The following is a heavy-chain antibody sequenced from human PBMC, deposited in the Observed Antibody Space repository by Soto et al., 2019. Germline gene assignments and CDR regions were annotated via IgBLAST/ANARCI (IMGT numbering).Heavy chain of an antibody. V-gene: IGHV4-4*02. D-gene: IGHD2-2*01. CDR2: IYHSGST. J-gene: IGHJ5*02. Sequence: QVQLQESGPGLVKPSGTLSLTCAVSSGSISSSNWWSWVRQPPGKGLEWIGEIYHSGSTNYNPSLKSRVTISVDKSKNQFSLKLSSVTAADTAVYYCAVGIGYCSSTSCPENWFDPWGQGTLVTVSS. CDR3: AVGIGYCSSTSCPENWFDP. CDR1: SGSISSSNW.